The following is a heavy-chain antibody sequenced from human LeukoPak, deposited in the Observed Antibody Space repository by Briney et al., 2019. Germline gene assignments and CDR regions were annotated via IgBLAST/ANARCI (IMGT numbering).Heavy chain of an antibody. CDR1: GFTFSSYS. J-gene: IGHJ1*01. Sequence: PGGSLRLSCAASGFTFSSYSMNWVRQAPGKGLEWVSYISSSSSTIYYADSVKGRFTISSDNAKNSLYLQMNSITAETTAVYYCSRASTVEGFQHWGQGTLVTVSS. V-gene: IGHV3-48*01. CDR2: ISSSSSTI. D-gene: IGHD4-23*01. CDR3: SRASTVEGFQH.